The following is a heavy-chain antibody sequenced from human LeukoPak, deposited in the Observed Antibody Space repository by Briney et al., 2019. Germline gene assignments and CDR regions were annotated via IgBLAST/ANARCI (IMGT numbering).Heavy chain of an antibody. Sequence: ASVKVSCKASGYTFTSYGISWVRQAPGQGLEWMGWISAYNGNTNYAQKLQGRVTMTTDTSTSTAYMELRSPRSDDTAVYYCARDSWELLNHNWFDPWGQGTLVTVSS. CDR3: ARDSWELLNHNWFDP. CDR2: ISAYNGNT. J-gene: IGHJ5*02. V-gene: IGHV1-18*01. CDR1: GYTFTSYG. D-gene: IGHD1-26*01.